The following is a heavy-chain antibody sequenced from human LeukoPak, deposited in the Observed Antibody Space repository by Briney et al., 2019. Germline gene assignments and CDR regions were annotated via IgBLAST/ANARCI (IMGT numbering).Heavy chain of an antibody. Sequence: PSETLSLTCTVSGGSISSYYWSWIRQPPGKELEWIGYIYYSGSTNYNPSLKSRVTISVDTSKSQFSLKLSSVTAADTAVYYCARARSSGYYYGSWGQGTLVTVSS. CDR3: ARARSSGYYYGS. CDR1: GGSISSYY. D-gene: IGHD3-22*01. V-gene: IGHV4-59*01. J-gene: IGHJ5*02. CDR2: IYYSGST.